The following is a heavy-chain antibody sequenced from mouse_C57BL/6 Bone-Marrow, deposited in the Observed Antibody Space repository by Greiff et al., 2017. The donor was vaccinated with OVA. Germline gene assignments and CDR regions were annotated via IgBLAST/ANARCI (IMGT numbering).Heavy chain of an antibody. J-gene: IGHJ1*03. D-gene: IGHD1-1*01. CDR1: GYTFTSYW. V-gene: IGHV1-59*01. CDR2: IDPSDSYT. Sequence: QVQLQQPGAELVRPGISVKLSCKASGYTFTSYWMHWVKQRPGQGLEWIGVIDPSDSYTNYNQKFKGKATLTVDTSSSTAYMQLSSLTSEDSAVYYCAREFYYGSSHWYFDVWGTGTTVTVSS. CDR3: AREFYYGSSHWYFDV.